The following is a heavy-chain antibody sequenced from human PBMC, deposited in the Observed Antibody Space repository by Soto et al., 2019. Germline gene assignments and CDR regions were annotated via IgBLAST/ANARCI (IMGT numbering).Heavy chain of an antibody. CDR1: GGSISSYY. CDR3: ARCSESYGDYVEYYYYYVDV. V-gene: IGHV4-59*12. D-gene: IGHD4-17*01. J-gene: IGHJ6*03. Sequence: SETLSLTCTVSGGSISSYYWSWIRQPPGKGLEWIGYIYYSGSTNYNPSLKSRVTISVDTSKNQFSLKLSSVTAADTAVYYWARCSESYGDYVEYYYYYVDVWGRGTTVTVSS. CDR2: IYYSGST.